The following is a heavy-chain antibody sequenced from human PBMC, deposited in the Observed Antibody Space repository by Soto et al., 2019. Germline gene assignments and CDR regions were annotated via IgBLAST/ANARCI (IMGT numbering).Heavy chain of an antibody. J-gene: IGHJ1*01. V-gene: IGHV3-23*01. CDR3: AKDVHYDIVTGIEYFDH. CDR2: ISGTGRVT. Sequence: EVQLLVSGGGLVQPGGSLKISCAVSGFTFSSYAMSWVRQAPGKGLEWVSGISGTGRVTNYEESVKGRFTISRDNPKNTLYLEMKSLRVEDTAVYYCAKDVHYDIVTGIEYFDHWGQGTLVTVSS. CDR1: GFTFSSYA. D-gene: IGHD3-9*01.